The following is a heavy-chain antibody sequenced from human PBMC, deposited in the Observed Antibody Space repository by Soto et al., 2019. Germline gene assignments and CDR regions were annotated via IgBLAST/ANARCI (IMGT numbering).Heavy chain of an antibody. J-gene: IGHJ6*02. V-gene: IGHV4-34*01. Sequence: PSETLSLTCAVYGGSFSGYYWSWIRQPPGKGLEWIGEINHSGSTNYNPSLKSRVTTSVDTSKNQFSLKLSSVTAADTAVYYCARGPLIYYYYYYGTDVWGQGTTVTVSS. CDR2: INHSGST. D-gene: IGHD3-16*01. CDR3: ARGPLIYYYYYYGTDV. CDR1: GGSFSGYY.